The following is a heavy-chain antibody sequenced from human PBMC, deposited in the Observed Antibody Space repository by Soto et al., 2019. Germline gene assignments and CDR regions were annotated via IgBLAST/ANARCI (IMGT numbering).Heavy chain of an antibody. CDR1: GGTFSSYA. CDR3: ARRTGVVAAAGTNWFDP. Sequence: KASGGTFSSYAISWVRQAPGQGLEWMGGIIPIFGTANYAQKFQGRVTITADESTSTAYMELSSLRSEDTAVYYCARRTGVVAAAGTNWFDPWGQGTLVTVSS. CDR2: IIPIFGTA. V-gene: IGHV1-69*01. D-gene: IGHD6-13*01. J-gene: IGHJ5*02.